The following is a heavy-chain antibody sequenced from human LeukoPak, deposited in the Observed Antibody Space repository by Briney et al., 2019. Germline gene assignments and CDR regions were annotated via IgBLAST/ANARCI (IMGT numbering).Heavy chain of an antibody. CDR2: ISGSGGST. Sequence: PGGSLRLSCAASGFTFSSYAMSWVRQAPGKGLEWVSAISGSGGSTYYADSVKGRFTISRDNSKNTLYLQMNSLRAEDTAVYYCAKDADIVVVPAAIHLDYWGQGTLVTVSS. CDR3: AKDADIVVVPAAIHLDY. V-gene: IGHV3-23*01. D-gene: IGHD2-2*01. J-gene: IGHJ4*02. CDR1: GFTFSSYA.